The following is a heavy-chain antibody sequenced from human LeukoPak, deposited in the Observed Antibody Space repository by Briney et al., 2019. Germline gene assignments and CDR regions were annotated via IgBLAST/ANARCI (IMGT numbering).Heavy chain of an antibody. Sequence: GGSLLLSSAASGFSFSSYAIWWRHPPGEEVQGWGSVISGNGDNTNYADSVKRRFTISRENSKNTLYLQMNSMTADATAVYYCAKHGYSSGWSHVPSDGWGRRTLVTVSS. CDR3: AKHGYSSGWSHVPSDG. D-gene: IGHD6-19*01. J-gene: IGHJ4*02. CDR1: GFSFSSYA. CDR2: ISGNGDNT. V-gene: IGHV3-23*01.